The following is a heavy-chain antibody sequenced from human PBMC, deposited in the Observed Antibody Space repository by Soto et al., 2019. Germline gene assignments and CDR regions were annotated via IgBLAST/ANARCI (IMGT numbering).Heavy chain of an antibody. CDR2: INPNSGGT. V-gene: IGHV1-2*02. J-gene: IGHJ6*02. CDR1: GYTFTGYY. Sequence: GASVKVSCKASGYTFTGYYMHWVRQAPGQGLEWMGWINPNSGGTNYAQKFQGRVTMTRDTSISTAYMELSRLRSDDTAVYYCARDSNVFQAAIRHYYYYGMDVWGQGTTVTVSS. D-gene: IGHD2-2*02. CDR3: ARDSNVFQAAIRHYYYYGMDV.